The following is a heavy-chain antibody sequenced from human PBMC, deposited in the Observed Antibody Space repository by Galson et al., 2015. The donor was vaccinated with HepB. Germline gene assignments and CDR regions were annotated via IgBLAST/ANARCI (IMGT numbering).Heavy chain of an antibody. V-gene: IGHV3-23*01. Sequence: SLRLSCAVSGFTFSDYDMNWVRQAPGKGLEWVSGISYSGGTTYYADSVKGRFTISRDNSENTLYLQMKSLRAEDTAVYYCAKAKYSGYDVPGGFDYWGQGALVTVSS. D-gene: IGHD5-12*01. J-gene: IGHJ4*02. CDR2: ISYSGGTT. CDR3: AKAKYSGYDVPGGFDY. CDR1: GFTFSDYD.